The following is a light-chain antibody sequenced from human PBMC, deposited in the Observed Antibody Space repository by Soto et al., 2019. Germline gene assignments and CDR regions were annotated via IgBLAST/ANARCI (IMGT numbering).Light chain of an antibody. J-gene: IGKJ2*01. CDR2: AAS. CDR1: ESIANY. V-gene: IGKV1-39*01. Sequence: DILMTQSPSSLSASVGDRVTITCRASESIANYLNWYQQKPGKAPNLLIYAASTLQTGVPSRFSGSGSGTDFTLTISSLQTEDFATYYCQQSYISPYTFGQGTKLDI. CDR3: QQSYISPYT.